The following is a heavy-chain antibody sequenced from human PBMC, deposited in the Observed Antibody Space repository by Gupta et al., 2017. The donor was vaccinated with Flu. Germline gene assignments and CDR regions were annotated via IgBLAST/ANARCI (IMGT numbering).Heavy chain of an antibody. CDR2: INHSGST. CDR1: GGSFSGYY. J-gene: IGHJ4*02. CDR3: ARGVGPQAEK. V-gene: IGHV4-34*01. D-gene: IGHD3-16*01. Sequence: QVQLQQWGAGLLKPSETLSLTCAVYGGSFSGYYWSWIRQPPGKGLEWIGEINHSGSTNYNPSLKSRVTISVDTSKNQFSLKLSSVTTADTAVYYCARGVGPQAEKWGQGTLVTVSS.